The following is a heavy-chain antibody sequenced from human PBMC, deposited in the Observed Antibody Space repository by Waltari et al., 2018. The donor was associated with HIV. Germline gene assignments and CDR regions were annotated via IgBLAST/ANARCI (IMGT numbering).Heavy chain of an antibody. CDR1: GGPISSSSYY. Sequence: QLQLQESGPGLVQPSETLSLTCAAPGGPISSSSYYWGWIRQPPGKGLEWIWSIYYSGSTYYNPSLKSRVTISVDTSKNQFSLKLSSVTAADTAVYYCARPIVVGALGYGMDVWGQGTTVTVSS. V-gene: IGHV4-39*01. CDR3: ARPIVVGALGYGMDV. D-gene: IGHD2-2*01. J-gene: IGHJ6*02. CDR2: IYYSGST.